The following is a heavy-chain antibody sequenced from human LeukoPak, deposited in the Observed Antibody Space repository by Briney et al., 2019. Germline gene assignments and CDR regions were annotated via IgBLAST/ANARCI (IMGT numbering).Heavy chain of an antibody. J-gene: IGHJ4*02. V-gene: IGHV3-23*01. CDR1: GFTFSSYA. Sequence: GRSLRLSCAASGFTFSSYAMHWVRQAPGKGLEWVSAISGSGGSTYYADSVKGRFTISRDNSKNTLYLQMNSLRAEDTAVYYCAKGSDYYYDSSGFFDYWGQGTLVTVSS. D-gene: IGHD3-22*01. CDR2: ISGSGGST. CDR3: AKGSDYYYDSSGFFDY.